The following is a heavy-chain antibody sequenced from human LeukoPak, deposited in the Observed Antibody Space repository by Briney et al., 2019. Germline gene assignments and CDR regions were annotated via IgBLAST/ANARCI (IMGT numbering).Heavy chain of an antibody. CDR2: ISAYNGNT. J-gene: IGHJ4*02. CDR1: GYTFTSYG. D-gene: IGHD2-21*02. Sequence: ASVKVSCKASGYTFTSYGISWVRQAPGQGLEWMGWISAYNGNTNFARKFQGRVTMTRDTSISTAYMELSRLLAGDTAVYYCARGKTMVYCGGDCYRFDNWGQGTLVTVSS. V-gene: IGHV1-18*01. CDR3: ARGKTMVYCGGDCYRFDN.